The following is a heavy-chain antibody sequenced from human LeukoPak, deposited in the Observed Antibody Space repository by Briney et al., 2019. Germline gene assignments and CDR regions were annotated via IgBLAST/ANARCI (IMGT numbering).Heavy chain of an antibody. V-gene: IGHV3-23*01. CDR1: GFTFSSYA. Sequence: GGSLSLSCAASGFTFSSYAMSWVRQAPGKGLEWVSAISGSGGSTYYADSVKGRFTISRDNSKNTLYLQMNSLRAEDTAVYYCAKDGYYDSSGYYHISEYFQHWGQGTLVTVSS. CDR2: ISGSGGST. D-gene: IGHD3-22*01. CDR3: AKDGYYDSSGYYHISEYFQH. J-gene: IGHJ1*01.